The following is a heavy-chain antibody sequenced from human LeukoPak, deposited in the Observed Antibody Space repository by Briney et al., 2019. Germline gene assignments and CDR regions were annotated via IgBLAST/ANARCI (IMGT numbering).Heavy chain of an antibody. CDR2: ISGSGGST. CDR3: AKTHYYDSSGYSYYFDY. Sequence: GGSLRLSCAASGFTFSSYAMSWVRQAPGKGLEWVSAISGSGGSTYYADSVKGRFTISRDNSKNTLYLQMNSLRAEDTAVYYCAKTHYYDSSGYSYYFDYWGQGTLVTVSS. J-gene: IGHJ4*02. D-gene: IGHD3-22*01. CDR1: GFTFSSYA. V-gene: IGHV3-23*01.